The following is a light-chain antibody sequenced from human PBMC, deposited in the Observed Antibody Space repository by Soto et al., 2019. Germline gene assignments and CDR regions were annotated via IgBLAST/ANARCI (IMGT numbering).Light chain of an antibody. J-gene: IGLJ3*02. CDR2: DDR. CDR3: QVWISDHLV. V-gene: IGLV3-21*02. CDR1: NIGSRS. Sequence: SYELTQPPSVSVAPGQTARITWGGDNIGSRSVHWYQQKPGRAPVLVVYDDRDRPSGIPDRFSGSNSGNTATLTISRVEAGDEADFYCQVWISDHLVFGGGTKLTVL.